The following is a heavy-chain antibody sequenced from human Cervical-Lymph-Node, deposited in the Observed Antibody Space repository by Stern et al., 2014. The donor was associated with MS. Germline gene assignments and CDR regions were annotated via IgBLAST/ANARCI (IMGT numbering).Heavy chain of an antibody. CDR2: IIPFFGAA. V-gene: IGHV1-69*06. CDR3: ARGEYCTSTNCPFDAFDM. Sequence: VQLVQSGAEVKRPGSSVHVSCKASGGTFNSYAISWVRQAPGQGLEWMGAIIPFFGAANYAQKFQDRVTITADKFTGTSYMELSSLRSEDTALYYCARGEYCTSTNCPFDAFDMWGQGTMVAVSS. CDR1: GGTFNSYA. J-gene: IGHJ3*02. D-gene: IGHD2-2*01.